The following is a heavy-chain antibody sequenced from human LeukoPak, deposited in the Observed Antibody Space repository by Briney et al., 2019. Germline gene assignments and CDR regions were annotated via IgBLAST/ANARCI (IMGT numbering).Heavy chain of an antibody. V-gene: IGHV4-39*01. J-gene: IGHJ6*03. CDR2: IYHTGST. Sequence: SETLSLTCSVSGGSFSSTSYYWGWIRQPPGKGLEWIANIYHTGSTYYNPSLKSRVIISVDTSANQFSLKLSSVTAADTAVYYCARLGPYYYYYYMDVWGKGTTVTISS. D-gene: IGHD1-26*01. CDR3: ARLGPYYYYYYMDV. CDR1: GGSFSSTSYY.